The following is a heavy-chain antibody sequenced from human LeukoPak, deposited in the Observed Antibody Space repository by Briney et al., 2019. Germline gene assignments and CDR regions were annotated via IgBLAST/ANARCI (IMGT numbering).Heavy chain of an antibody. V-gene: IGHV3-15*01. Sequence: GGSLRLSRTASGFTLFTFNNAWMSWVRQTPGKGLEWIGRIKSKTDGGTTEYTAPVKGRFSISRDDSKNTVYLQVNSLKTEDTAVYYCTTDLLDYWGQGTLVTVSS. CDR2: IKSKTDGGTT. CDR1: GFTLFTFNNAW. J-gene: IGHJ4*02. CDR3: TTDLLDY.